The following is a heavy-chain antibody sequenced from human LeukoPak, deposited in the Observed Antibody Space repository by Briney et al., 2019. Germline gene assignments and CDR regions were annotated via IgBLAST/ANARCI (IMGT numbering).Heavy chain of an antibody. CDR3: ARDQGGYSYGYRPGAFDI. J-gene: IGHJ3*02. CDR2: IYYSGST. D-gene: IGHD5-18*01. Sequence: PSETLSLTCTVSGGSISSSSYYWGWIRQPPGKGLEWIGSIYYSGSTYYNPSLKSRVTISVDTSKNQFSLKLSSVTAADTAVYYCARDQGGYSYGYRPGAFDIWGQGTMVAVSS. CDR1: GGSISSSSYY. V-gene: IGHV4-39*07.